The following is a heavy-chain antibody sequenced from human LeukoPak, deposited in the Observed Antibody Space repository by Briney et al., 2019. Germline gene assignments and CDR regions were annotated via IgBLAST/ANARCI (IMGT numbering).Heavy chain of an antibody. CDR2: INPSGGST. CDR3: ARGGPDTAMVRIGDY. V-gene: IGHV1-46*01. D-gene: IGHD5-18*01. Sequence: ASVKVSCKASGYTFTSYYMHWVRQALGQGLEWMGIINPSGGSTSYAQKFQGRVTMTRDTSTSTVYMELSSLRSEDTAVYYCARGGPDTAMVRIGDYWGQGTLVTVSS. CDR1: GYTFTSYY. J-gene: IGHJ4*02.